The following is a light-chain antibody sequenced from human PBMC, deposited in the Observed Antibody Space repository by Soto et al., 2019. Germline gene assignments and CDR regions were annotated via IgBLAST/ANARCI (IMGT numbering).Light chain of an antibody. Sequence: QSALTQPASVSGSPGQSITISCSGTTNDVGGYNYVSWYQQHPGKAPKLLIYGVTDRPSGVSSRFSGSKSGNAASLTISGLQAEDEGDYYCSSYTSSYTGTFGGGTKVTVL. CDR1: TNDVGGYNY. V-gene: IGLV2-14*03. CDR2: GVT. J-gene: IGLJ2*01. CDR3: SSYTSSYTGT.